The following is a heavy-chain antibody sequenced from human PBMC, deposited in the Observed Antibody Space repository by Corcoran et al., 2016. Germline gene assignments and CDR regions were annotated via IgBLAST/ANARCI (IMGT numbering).Heavy chain of an antibody. CDR3: ATRADSSTYYHAVDS. V-gene: IGHV5-51*01. CDR1: GYSFSNYW. D-gene: IGHD3-22*01. J-gene: IGHJ4*02. CDR2: IYPGDSDT. Sequence: EVQLVQSGAEVKKPGESLKISCKGSGYSFSNYWIGWVRQMPGKGLEWMGIIYPGDSDTRYSPSFQGQVTISADKSISTAYLHCSSLKASDSAIYVCATRADSSTYYHAVDSCVQGTRVTVYS.